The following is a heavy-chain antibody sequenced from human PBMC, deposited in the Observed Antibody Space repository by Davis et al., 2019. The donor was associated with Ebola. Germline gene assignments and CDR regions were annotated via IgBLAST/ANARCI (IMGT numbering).Heavy chain of an antibody. CDR2: INHNGSP. CDR3: ARDKGPYNWFDP. V-gene: IGHV4/OR15-8*01. CDR1: GFTFSKAW. Sequence: ESLKISCAASGFTFSKAWMSWVRQVPGKGLEWIGEINHNGSPNYNPSLKSRVTISVDTSKNQFSLKLSSVTAADTAVYYCARDKGPYNWFDPWGQGTLVTVSS. J-gene: IGHJ5*02.